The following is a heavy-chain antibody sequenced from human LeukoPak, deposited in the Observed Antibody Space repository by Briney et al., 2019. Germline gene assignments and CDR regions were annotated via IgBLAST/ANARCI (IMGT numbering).Heavy chain of an antibody. CDR3: AREGDSSSWYGPFDY. Sequence: GGSLRLSCAASGFTFSSYAVHGVRQAPGKGLEWGEVISYDGSNKYYADSVKGRFTISRDNSKNTLYLQMNSLRTEDTAVYYCAREGDSSSWYGPFDYWGQGTLVTVSS. J-gene: IGHJ4*02. V-gene: IGHV3-30*04. D-gene: IGHD6-13*01. CDR1: GFTFSSYA. CDR2: ISYDGSNK.